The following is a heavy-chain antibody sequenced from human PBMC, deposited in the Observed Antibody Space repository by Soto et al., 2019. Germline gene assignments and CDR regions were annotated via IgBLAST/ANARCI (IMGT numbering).Heavy chain of an antibody. CDR1: GDSIRGGGHY. Sequence: QVQLQESGPGLVKPSQTLSLNCSVSGDSIRGGGHYWNWIRQFPGKGLEWIGYVYHSGSTHYKPSLRGRLTISIDASKNQFSLRLISVTAADTALYFCARDTGLAPTVWGYWGHGTQVTVSS. D-gene: IGHD7-27*01. CDR2: VYHSGST. CDR3: ARDTGLAPTVWGY. V-gene: IGHV4-31*03. J-gene: IGHJ4*03.